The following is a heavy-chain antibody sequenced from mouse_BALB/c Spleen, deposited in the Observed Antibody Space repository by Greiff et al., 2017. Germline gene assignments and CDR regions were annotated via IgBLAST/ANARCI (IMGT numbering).Heavy chain of an antibody. CDR1: GFTFSSYT. CDR3: TSGGLRDFDY. Sequence: EVQVVESGGGLVKPGGSLKLSCAASGFTFSSYTMSWVRQTPEKRLEWVATISSGGSYTYYPDSVKGRFTISRDNAKNTLYLQMSSLKSEDTAMYYCTSGGLRDFDYWGQGTTLTVSS. J-gene: IGHJ2*01. D-gene: IGHD3-1*01. CDR2: ISSGGSYT. V-gene: IGHV5-6-4*01.